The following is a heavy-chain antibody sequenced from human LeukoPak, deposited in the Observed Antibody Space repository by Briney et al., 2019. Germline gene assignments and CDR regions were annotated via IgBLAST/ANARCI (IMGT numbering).Heavy chain of an antibody. J-gene: IGHJ3*02. V-gene: IGHV4-59*08. CDR1: GGSISNSY. CDR3: ARPRLRLEAFDI. D-gene: IGHD4-17*01. Sequence: PSETLSLTCTVSGGSISNSYWSWIRQPPGKGLEWIGYIFYSGSTNYNPSLKSRVTISVHTSKNQFSLKLSSLTAAHTAVYYCARPRLRLEAFDIWGEGTIVTLSS. CDR2: IFYSGST.